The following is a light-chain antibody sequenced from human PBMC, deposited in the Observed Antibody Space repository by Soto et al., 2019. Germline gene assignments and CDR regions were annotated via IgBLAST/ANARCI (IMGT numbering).Light chain of an antibody. CDR3: FSYASSSTWV. CDR1: SSDVGSYNL. V-gene: IGLV2-23*01. CDR2: EGN. Sequence: QSVLTQPASVSGSPGQSITISCTGTSSDVGSYNLVSWYQQHPGKAPKLMTYEGNKRPSGVSDRFSGSKSGDTVSLTISGLQAEDEAEYYCFSYASSSTWVFGGGTKVTVL. J-gene: IGLJ3*02.